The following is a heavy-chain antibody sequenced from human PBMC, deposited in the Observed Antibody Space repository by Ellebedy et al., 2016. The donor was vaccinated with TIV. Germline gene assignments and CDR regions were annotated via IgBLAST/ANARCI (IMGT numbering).Heavy chain of an antibody. CDR1: GYTFTSYS. Sequence: SVKVSCKASGYTFTSYSITWVRQAPGQGLEWMGRIIPILGIANYEQKFQGRVTITADKSTSTAYMELSSLRSEDTSVYYCASRGVPLGYCSGGSCLETYFYYGMDVWGQGTTVTVSS. CDR3: ASRGVPLGYCSGGSCLETYFYYGMDV. CDR2: IIPILGIA. V-gene: IGHV1-69*02. D-gene: IGHD2-15*01. J-gene: IGHJ6*02.